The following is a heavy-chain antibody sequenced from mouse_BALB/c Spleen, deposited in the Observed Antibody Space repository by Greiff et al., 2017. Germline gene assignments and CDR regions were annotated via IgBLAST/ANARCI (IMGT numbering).Heavy chain of an antibody. Sequence: QVHVKQSGAELVKPGASVKLSCKASGYTFTSYYMYWVKQRPGQGLEWIGEINPSNGGTNFNEKFKSKATLTVDKSSSTAYMQLSSLTSEDSAVYYCTIGYDEGFAYWGQGTLVTVSA. J-gene: IGHJ3*01. CDR2: INPSNGGT. CDR3: TIGYDEGFAY. CDR1: GYTFTSYY. D-gene: IGHD2-14*01. V-gene: IGHV1S16*01.